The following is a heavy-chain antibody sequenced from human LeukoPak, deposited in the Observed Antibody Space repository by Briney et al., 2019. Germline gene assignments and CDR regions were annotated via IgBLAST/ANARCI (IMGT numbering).Heavy chain of an antibody. CDR3: AKRIATSGKHYFDN. J-gene: IGHJ4*02. D-gene: IGHD6-13*01. CDR1: GFTFSSYS. V-gene: IGHV3-48*01. CDR2: ISSSGSTI. Sequence: PGGSLRLSCAASGFTFSSYSMNWVRQAPGKGLEWVSYISSSGSTIHYADSVKGRFTISRDNAKNSLSLQLNSLRAEDTAVYFCAKRIATSGKHYFDNWGQGILVTVSS.